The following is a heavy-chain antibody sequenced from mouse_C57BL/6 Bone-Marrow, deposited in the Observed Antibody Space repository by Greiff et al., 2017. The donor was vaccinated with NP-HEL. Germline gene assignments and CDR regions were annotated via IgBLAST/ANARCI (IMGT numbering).Heavy chain of an antibody. Sequence: EVQLQESGGGLVQPGGSMKLSCAASGFTFSDAWMDWVRQSPEKGLEWVAEIRNKANNHATYYAESVKGRFTISRDDSKSSVYLQMNSLRAEDTGIYYCTWIYYDYDGFAYWGQGTLVTVSA. CDR3: TWIYYDYDGFAY. CDR2: IRNKANNHAT. D-gene: IGHD2-4*01. J-gene: IGHJ3*01. V-gene: IGHV6-6*01. CDR1: GFTFSDAW.